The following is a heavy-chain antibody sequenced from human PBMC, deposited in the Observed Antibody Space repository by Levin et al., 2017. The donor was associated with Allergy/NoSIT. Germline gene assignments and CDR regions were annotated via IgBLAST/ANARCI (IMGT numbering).Heavy chain of an antibody. Sequence: LSLTCAVSGFSFSSFSMNWVRQAPGKGLEWISYITSTSSTINYADSVKGRFTISRDNAKNSLYLQMNSLRDEDTAVYFCARSNWGRFDYWGQGTLVAVSS. CDR2: ITSTSSTI. V-gene: IGHV3-48*02. D-gene: IGHD7-27*01. CDR3: ARSNWGRFDY. CDR1: GFSFSSFS. J-gene: IGHJ4*02.